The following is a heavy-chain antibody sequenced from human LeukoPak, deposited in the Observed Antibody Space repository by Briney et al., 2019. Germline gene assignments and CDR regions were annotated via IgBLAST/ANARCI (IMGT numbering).Heavy chain of an antibody. V-gene: IGHV3-23*01. Sequence: SGGSLRLSCAASGFTFSSYAMSWVRQAPGKGLEWVSAISGSGGSTYYADSVKGRFTISRDNSKNTLYLQMNSLRAEGTAVYYCAKESIGSGWVWAYWGQGTLVTVSS. CDR2: ISGSGGST. CDR3: AKESIGSGWVWAY. CDR1: GFTFSSYA. D-gene: IGHD6-19*01. J-gene: IGHJ4*02.